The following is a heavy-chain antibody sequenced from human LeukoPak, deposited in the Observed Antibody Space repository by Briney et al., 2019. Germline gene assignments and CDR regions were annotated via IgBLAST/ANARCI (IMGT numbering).Heavy chain of an antibody. Sequence: ASVNVSCKASGGTFSSYAISWVRQAPGQGLEWMGGIIPIFGTANYAQKFQGRVTITADESTSTAYMELSSLRSEDTAVYYCARVHGSGQIDYWGQGTLVTVSS. D-gene: IGHD3-10*01. V-gene: IGHV1-69*13. CDR2: IIPIFGTA. J-gene: IGHJ4*02. CDR1: GGTFSSYA. CDR3: ARVHGSGQIDY.